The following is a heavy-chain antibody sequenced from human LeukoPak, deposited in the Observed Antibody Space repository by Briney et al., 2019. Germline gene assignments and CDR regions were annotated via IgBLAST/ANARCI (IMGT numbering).Heavy chain of an antibody. CDR2: IYPGDSDT. Sequence: ASVKVSCKASGGTFSSYAISWVRQAPGQGLEWMGIIYPGDSDTRYSPSFQGQVTISADKSISTAYLQWSSLKASDTAMYYCASSTVTTNYYYYGMDVWGKGTTVTVSS. CDR3: ASSTVTTNYYYYGMDV. CDR1: GGTFSSYA. J-gene: IGHJ6*04. V-gene: IGHV5-51*01. D-gene: IGHD4-17*01.